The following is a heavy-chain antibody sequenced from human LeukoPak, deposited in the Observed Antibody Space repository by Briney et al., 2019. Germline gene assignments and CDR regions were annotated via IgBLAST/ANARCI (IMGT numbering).Heavy chain of an antibody. Sequence: ASVKVSCKASGYTFTGYYMYWVRQAPGQGLEWMGWINPNSGDTNYAQTFQGRVTMTRDTSITTAYMELSRLRSDDTAVYYCARGWRASNFDYWGQGTLVSVSS. CDR2: INPNSGDT. CDR1: GYTFTGYY. CDR3: ARGWRASNFDY. J-gene: IGHJ4*02. D-gene: IGHD2-15*01. V-gene: IGHV1-2*02.